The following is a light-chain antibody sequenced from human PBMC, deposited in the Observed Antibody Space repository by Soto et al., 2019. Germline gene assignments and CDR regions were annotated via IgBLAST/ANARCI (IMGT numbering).Light chain of an antibody. V-gene: IGLV2-14*01. CDR1: NSEVCGYNY. Sequence: LNPPVSGFWVPRGGSPISLTRKNSEVCGYNYVSWYQQHPGKAPKFMIYDVSNRPSGVSTRFSGSKSGNTASLTISGLQAEDEADYYCNSYTTSNTRQIVFGTGTKVTVL. CDR2: DVS. CDR3: NSYTTSNTRQIV. J-gene: IGLJ1*01.